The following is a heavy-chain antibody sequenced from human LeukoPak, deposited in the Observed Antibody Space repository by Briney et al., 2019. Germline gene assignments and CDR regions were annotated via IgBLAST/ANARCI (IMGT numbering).Heavy chain of an antibody. V-gene: IGHV1-69*01. D-gene: IGHD4-23*01. CDR1: GGSFRNYG. Sequence: SVKVSCKASGGSFRNYGISWVRLAPGQGLEWMGCIIPISGTAKYVQKFQGRATITADESTTTAYMELSSLKASDTAMYFCVRRDDYSGNIDFWGQGTLVTVSS. CDR3: VRRDDYSGNIDF. CDR2: IIPISGTA. J-gene: IGHJ4*02.